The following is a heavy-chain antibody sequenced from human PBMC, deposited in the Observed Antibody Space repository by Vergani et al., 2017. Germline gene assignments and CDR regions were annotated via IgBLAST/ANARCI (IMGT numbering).Heavy chain of an antibody. CDR3: ARHVGYGDSNYPGDWFDP. D-gene: IGHD4-17*01. CDR1: GSSIRSQNY. J-gene: IGHJ5*02. V-gene: IGHV4-38-2*02. CDR2: IHRSGST. Sequence: QVQLQESGPGLVKPSETLSLTCTVSGSSIRSQNYWAWIRQSPGKGLEWIGTIHRSGSTYYNPSLKKPVIISVDSSKDQFSLKLTSVTAADTALYYCARHVGYGDSNYPGDWFDPWGQGTLVSVSS.